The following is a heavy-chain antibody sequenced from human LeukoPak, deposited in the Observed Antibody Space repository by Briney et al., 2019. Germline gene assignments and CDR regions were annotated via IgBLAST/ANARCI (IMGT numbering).Heavy chain of an antibody. CDR1: GESFSKYY. J-gene: IGHJ4*02. D-gene: IGHD1-26*01. V-gene: IGHV4-34*01. CDR2: INHRGST. Sequence: SETLSLTCAVSGESFSKYYWTWIRQSPGKGLEWIGEINHRGSTNVNPSLKSRVTLSVDTSKHQFSLKLTSVTAADAAVYYCASSVGSTDYWGQGTLVTVSS. CDR3: ASSVGSTDY.